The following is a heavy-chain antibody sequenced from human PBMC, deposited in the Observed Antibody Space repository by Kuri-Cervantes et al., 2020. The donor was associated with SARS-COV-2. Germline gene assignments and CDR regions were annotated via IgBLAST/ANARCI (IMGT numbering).Heavy chain of an antibody. V-gene: IGHV3-30*03. Sequence: GESLKISCAASGFTFNTYAMHWVRQAPGKGLEWVALITYDGSHKYYADSVKGRFTISRDNSKSTLDLQMNSLRPEDTAVDYCAREGTYYDFWSGHTHDAFDIWGQGTMVTVSS. CDR1: GFTFNTYA. J-gene: IGHJ3*02. D-gene: IGHD3-3*01. CDR3: AREGTYYDFWSGHTHDAFDI. CDR2: ITYDGSHK.